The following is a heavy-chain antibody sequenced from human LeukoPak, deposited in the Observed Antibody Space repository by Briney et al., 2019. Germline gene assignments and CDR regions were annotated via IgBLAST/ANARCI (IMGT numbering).Heavy chain of an antibody. J-gene: IGHJ5*02. CDR1: GFSVSNNY. CDR2: IHSGGET. Sequence: GGSLRLSCAASGFSVSNNYMRWVRQAPGKGLEWVSVIHSGGETYYTDSVKGRFTISRDNSKNTLYLQMNSLRAEDTAVYYCGRAGVYSASSGYGPDRWGQGTLVTVSS. V-gene: IGHV3-53*01. D-gene: IGHD3-22*01. CDR3: GRAGVYSASSGYGPDR.